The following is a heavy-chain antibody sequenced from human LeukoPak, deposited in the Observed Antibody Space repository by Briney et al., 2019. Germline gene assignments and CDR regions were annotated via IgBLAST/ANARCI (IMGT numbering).Heavy chain of an antibody. J-gene: IGHJ4*02. CDR3: ARGSLKSGILTGYYSAQHFDY. Sequence: ASVKVSCKASGYTFTSYGISWVRQAPGQGLEWMGWISAYNGNTNYAQKLQGRVTMTTDTSTSTAYMELRSLRSDDTAVYYCARGSLKSGILTGYYSAQHFDYWGQGALVTVSS. D-gene: IGHD3-9*01. CDR2: ISAYNGNT. CDR1: GYTFTSYG. V-gene: IGHV1-18*01.